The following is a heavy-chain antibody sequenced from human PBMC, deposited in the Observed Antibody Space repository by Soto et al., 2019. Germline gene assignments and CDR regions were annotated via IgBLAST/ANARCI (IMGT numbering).Heavy chain of an antibody. J-gene: IGHJ6*02. Sequence: PGGSLRLSCDASGFTFTNNGMHWVRQVPGKGLEWVAVISYDGNNKYYADSVKGSFTISRDNSKNTVYLQMNNLRAEDTAMYYCAKGGSGNYLTYYYYYGMDVWGQGTTVTVSS. D-gene: IGHD3-22*01. CDR3: AKGGSGNYLTYYYYYGMDV. V-gene: IGHV3-30*18. CDR1: GFTFTNNG. CDR2: ISYDGNNK.